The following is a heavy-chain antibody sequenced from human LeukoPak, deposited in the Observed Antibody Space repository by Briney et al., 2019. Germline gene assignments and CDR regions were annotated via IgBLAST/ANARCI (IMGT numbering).Heavy chain of an antibody. V-gene: IGHV4-4*02. D-gene: IGHD5-12*01. CDR3: ARGSGYDWGGFDY. CDR1: GGSISSSNW. J-gene: IGHJ4*02. Sequence: PSETLSLTCAVSGGSISSSNWWSWVRQPPGKGLEWIGEIYHSGSTNYNPSLKSRVTISVDKSKNQFSLKLSSVTAADTAVYYCARGSGYDWGGFDYWGQGTLVTVSS. CDR2: IYHSGST.